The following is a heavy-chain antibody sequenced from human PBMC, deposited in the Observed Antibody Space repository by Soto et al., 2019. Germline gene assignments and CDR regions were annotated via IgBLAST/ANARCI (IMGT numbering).Heavy chain of an antibody. CDR1: GGSISGSY. CDR3: ARVWGYYFDY. D-gene: IGHD3-10*01. Sequence: PSETLSLTCTVFGGSISGSYWSWIRQPPGKGLEWIGYIYYSGSTNYNPSLMSRVTISVDTSKNQFSLKLSSVTAADTAVYYCARVWGYYFDYWGQGTLVTVS. J-gene: IGHJ4*02. V-gene: IGHV4-59*01. CDR2: IYYSGST.